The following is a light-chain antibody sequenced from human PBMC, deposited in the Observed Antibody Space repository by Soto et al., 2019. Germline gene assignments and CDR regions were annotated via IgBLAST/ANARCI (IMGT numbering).Light chain of an antibody. CDR2: DAS. V-gene: IGKV3-11*01. CDR1: QSVNSY. J-gene: IGKJ1*01. CDR3: HQRSSWPWT. Sequence: EIVLTQSPATLSLSPGERATLSCRASQSVNSYLAWYQQKPGQPPRLLIYDASTRATGIPARFSGSGSGTDFTLTISSLEPEEFAVYYCHQRSSWPWTFGQGTKVEIK.